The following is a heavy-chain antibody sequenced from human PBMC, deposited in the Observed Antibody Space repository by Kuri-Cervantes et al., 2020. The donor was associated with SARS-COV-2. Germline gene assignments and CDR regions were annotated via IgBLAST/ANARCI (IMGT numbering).Heavy chain of an antibody. CDR1: GVSSSDDK. D-gene: IGHD3-22*01. CDR2: ITESGST. Sequence: GSLRLSCAVYGVSSSDDKWSWIRQAPGKGLEWVGEITESGSTNYNPSLKGRVSMSVDTSKKQFSLKLTSVTAADTAMYYCARGRYDVTMIVVVVTAASSYFDLWGRGTLVTVSS. CDR3: ARGRYDVTMIVVVVTAASSYFDL. J-gene: IGHJ2*01. V-gene: IGHV4-34*01.